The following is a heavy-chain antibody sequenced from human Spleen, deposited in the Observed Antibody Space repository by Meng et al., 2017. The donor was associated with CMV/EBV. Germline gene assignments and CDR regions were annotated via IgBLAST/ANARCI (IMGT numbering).Heavy chain of an antibody. Sequence: LRLSCTVSGGSISSGGYYWSWIRQHPGKGLEWIGYIYYSGSTHYNPSLKSRVTISVDTSKNQFSLQLNSVTPEDTAVYYCARDYYDSGGYYYTEGYYHGLDVWGQGTTVTVSS. D-gene: IGHD3-22*01. J-gene: IGHJ6*02. V-gene: IGHV4-31*03. CDR3: ARDYYDSGGYYYTEGYYHGLDV. CDR1: GGSISSGGYY. CDR2: IYYSGST.